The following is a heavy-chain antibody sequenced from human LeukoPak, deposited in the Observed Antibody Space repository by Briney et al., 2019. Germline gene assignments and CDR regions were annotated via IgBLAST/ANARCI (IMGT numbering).Heavy chain of an antibody. CDR2: ISGSGGST. V-gene: IGHV3-23*01. J-gene: IGHJ4*02. D-gene: IGHD3-22*01. CDR1: GFTFSSYA. CDR3: AKEQNYYDSSGYYPESFDY. Sequence: GGSLRLSCAASGFTFSSYAMSWVRQAPGKGLEWVSAISGSGGSTYYADSVKGRFTISRDNSKNTLYLQMNSLRAEDTAVYYCAKEQNYYDSSGYYPESFDYWGREPWSPSPQ.